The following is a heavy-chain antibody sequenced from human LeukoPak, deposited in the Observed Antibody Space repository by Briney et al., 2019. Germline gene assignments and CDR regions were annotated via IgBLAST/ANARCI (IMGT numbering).Heavy chain of an antibody. Sequence: SVKVSCKASGGTFSSYAISWVRQAPGQGLEWMGGIIPIFGTANYAQKFQGRVTITADESTSTAYMELSSLRSEDTAVYYCAREFIAAAADYYYYGMDVWGQGTTVTVSS. CDR2: IIPIFGTA. V-gene: IGHV1-69*13. CDR3: AREFIAAAADYYYYGMDV. J-gene: IGHJ6*02. CDR1: GGTFSSYA. D-gene: IGHD6-13*01.